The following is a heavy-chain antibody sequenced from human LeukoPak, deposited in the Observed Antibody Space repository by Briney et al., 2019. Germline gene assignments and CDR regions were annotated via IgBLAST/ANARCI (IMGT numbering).Heavy chain of an antibody. D-gene: IGHD3-16*02. Sequence: GGSLRLSCAASGFTFSSYAMSWVRQAPGKGLEWVSAISGSGGSTYYADSVKGRFTISRDNSKNTLYLQMNSLRAEDTAVYYCAKDPAAYDYVWGNYRFGYWGQGTLVTVSS. CDR3: AKDPAAYDYVWGNYRFGY. V-gene: IGHV3-23*01. J-gene: IGHJ4*02. CDR2: ISGSGGST. CDR1: GFTFSSYA.